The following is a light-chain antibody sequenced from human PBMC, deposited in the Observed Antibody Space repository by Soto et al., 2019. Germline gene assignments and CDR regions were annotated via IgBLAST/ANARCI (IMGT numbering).Light chain of an antibody. CDR1: QGIKND. V-gene: IGKV1-6*01. J-gene: IGKJ1*01. Sequence: AIQMTQSPSSLSASVGDRVTITCRASQGIKNDLGWYQQKPGKAPKLLIYAASSLQSGVPSRFSGSGSGTAVTLTIRSLQPEDFATYYCQQDYSYPLTFGQGTKVEIK. CDR3: QQDYSYPLT. CDR2: AAS.